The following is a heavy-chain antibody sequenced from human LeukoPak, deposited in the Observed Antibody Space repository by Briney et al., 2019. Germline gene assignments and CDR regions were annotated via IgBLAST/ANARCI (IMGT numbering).Heavy chain of an antibody. V-gene: IGHV3-48*02. Sequence: GGSLRLSCAASGFTFSSYGMHWVRQAPGKGLEWVSYISSSSNTMYYADSVKGRFTISRDNAKNSLYLQMNSLRDEDTAVYYCARAFDYWGQGTLVAVSS. CDR3: ARAFDY. CDR2: ISSSSNTM. CDR1: GFTFSSYG. J-gene: IGHJ4*02.